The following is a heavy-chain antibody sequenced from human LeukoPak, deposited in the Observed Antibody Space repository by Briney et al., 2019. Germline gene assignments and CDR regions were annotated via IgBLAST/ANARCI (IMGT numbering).Heavy chain of an antibody. CDR2: IYYSGST. V-gene: IGHV4-39*07. D-gene: IGHD3-3*01. J-gene: IGHJ4*02. CDR1: GGSISSSSYY. CDR3: AKDTGITIFGVVMEEPYYFDY. Sequence: SETLSLTCTVSGGSISSSSYYWGWIRQPPGKGLEWIGSIYYSGSTYYNPSLKSRVTISVDTSKNQFSLKLSSVTAADTAVYYCAKDTGITIFGVVMEEPYYFDYWGQGTLVTVSS.